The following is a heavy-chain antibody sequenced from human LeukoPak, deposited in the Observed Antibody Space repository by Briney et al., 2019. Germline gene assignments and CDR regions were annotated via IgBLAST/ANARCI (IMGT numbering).Heavy chain of an antibody. CDR1: GFTFSSYV. CDR3: ARATVTRWFDP. CDR2: ISASGGST. V-gene: IGHV3-23*01. Sequence: GGSLRLSCAASGFTFSSYVMSWVRQAPGKGLEWVSGISASGGSTYYADFVKGRFTISRDNSKNTLYLQMNSLRAEDTAVYYCARATVTRWFDPWGQGTLVTVSS. D-gene: IGHD4-17*01. J-gene: IGHJ5*02.